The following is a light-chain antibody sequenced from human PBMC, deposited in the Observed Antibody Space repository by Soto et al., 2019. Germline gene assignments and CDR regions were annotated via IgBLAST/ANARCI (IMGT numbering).Light chain of an antibody. V-gene: IGKV1-9*01. CDR3: QQLNNYSRT. J-gene: IGKJ3*01. CDR1: QGISNY. Sequence: IQLTQSPSSLSATVGDRVTITCRASQGISNYLVWYQQKPGKAPNLLIYGASTLKSGVPSRFSGRGSGTDFTLTIDSLQPEDVATYYCQQLNNYSRTFGPGTKVDI. CDR2: GAS.